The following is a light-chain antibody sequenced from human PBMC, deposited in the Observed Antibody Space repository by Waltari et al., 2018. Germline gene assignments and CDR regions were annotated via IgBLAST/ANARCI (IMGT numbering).Light chain of an antibody. CDR3: ALYMGSGIWV. V-gene: IGLV8-61*01. Sequence: QTVVTQEPSLSVSPGGTVTLTCALSSGSLSTTSYATWYQQTPGQAPRPLVDKANARSSGVPDRFSGSILGNTAALTITGAHADDESDYYCALYMGSGIWVFGGGTRLTFL. CDR2: KAN. CDR1: SGSLSTTSY. J-gene: IGLJ3*02.